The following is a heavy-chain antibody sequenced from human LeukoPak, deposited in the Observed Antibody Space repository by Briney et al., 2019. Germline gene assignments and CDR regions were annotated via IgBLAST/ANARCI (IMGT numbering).Heavy chain of an antibody. V-gene: IGHV4-34*01. Sequence: SETLSLTCAVYGGSFSGYYWSWIRQPPGKGLEWIGEINHSGSTNYNPSLKSRVTISVDTSKNQFSLKLSSVTAADTAVYYCARWSLTTVTTPVDYWGQGTLVTVSS. CDR1: GGSFSGYY. CDR3: ARWSLTTVTTPVDY. D-gene: IGHD4-17*01. CDR2: INHSGST. J-gene: IGHJ4*02.